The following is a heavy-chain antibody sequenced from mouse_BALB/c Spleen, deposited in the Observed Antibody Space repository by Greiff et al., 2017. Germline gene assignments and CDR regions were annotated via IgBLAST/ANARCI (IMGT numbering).Heavy chain of an antibody. V-gene: IGHV5-17*02. CDR1: GFTFSSFG. Sequence: EVMLVESGGGLVQPGGSRKLSCAASGFTFSSFGMHWVRQAPEKGLEWVAYISSGSSTIYYADTVKGRFTISRDNPKNTLFLQMTSLRSEDTAMYYCARFYGPYAMDYWGQGTSVTVSS. CDR2: ISSGSSTI. CDR3: ARFYGPYAMDY. J-gene: IGHJ4*01. D-gene: IGHD1-2*01.